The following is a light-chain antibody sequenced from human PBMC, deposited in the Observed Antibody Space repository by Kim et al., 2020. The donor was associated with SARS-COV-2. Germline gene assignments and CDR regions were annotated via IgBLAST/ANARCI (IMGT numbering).Light chain of an antibody. J-gene: IGKJ3*01. CDR3: QQYGNSPLVT. V-gene: IGKV3-20*01. Sequence: EIVLTQSPGTLSLSPGVRATLSCRASQSVSSNHLAWYQQKPGQAPRVLIYGTSNRAGGIPDRFSGSGSGTDFTLTISRLEPEDFAVYYCQQYGNSPLVTFGPGTKVDIK. CDR2: GTS. CDR1: QSVSSNH.